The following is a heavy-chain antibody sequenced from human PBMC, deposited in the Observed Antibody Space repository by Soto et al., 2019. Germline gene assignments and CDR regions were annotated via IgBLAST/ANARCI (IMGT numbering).Heavy chain of an antibody. CDR1: SGSISSSNW. V-gene: IGHV4-4*02. CDR2: IYHTGAI. CDR3: ARIPTLLADKAFDS. D-gene: IGHD2-21*01. Sequence: QVQLQESGPGLVKPSGTLSLICTVSSGSISSSNWWSWVRQSPGKGLEWIGEIYHTGAISYSPSLTSRLTISVDKSKNPFSLKLSSVTAADTAVYYCARIPTLLADKAFDSWGQGTLVTVSS. J-gene: IGHJ4*02.